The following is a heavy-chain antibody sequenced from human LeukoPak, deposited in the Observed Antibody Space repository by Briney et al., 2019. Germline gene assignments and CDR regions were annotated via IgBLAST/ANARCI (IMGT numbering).Heavy chain of an antibody. CDR3: ARARGPITMVRGVPIYFDY. D-gene: IGHD3-10*01. Sequence: ASVKVSCKASGYTFTGYYMHWVRQAPGQGLEWMGWINPNSGGTNYAQKFQGRVTMTRDTSISTAYMELSRPRSDDTAVYYCARARGPITMVRGVPIYFDYWGQGTLVTVSS. V-gene: IGHV1-2*02. CDR2: INPNSGGT. CDR1: GYTFTGYY. J-gene: IGHJ4*02.